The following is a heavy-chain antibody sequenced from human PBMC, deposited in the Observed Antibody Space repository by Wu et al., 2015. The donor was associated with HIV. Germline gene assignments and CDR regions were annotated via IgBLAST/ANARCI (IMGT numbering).Heavy chain of an antibody. J-gene: IGHJ6*02. CDR3: ARSREIWFANGMAV. CDR1: GYTFDSYG. CDR2: ISPYNGNT. D-gene: IGHD3-10*01. Sequence: QVQLVQSGAEVKKPGASVKVSCKSSGYTFDSYGITWVRQVPGQGLEWMGWISPYNGNTNQAQKFQARLTMTTDTSTSTAYLELRSLKSDDTGVYYCARSREIWFANGMAVWGQGTTVTVSS. V-gene: IGHV1-18*01.